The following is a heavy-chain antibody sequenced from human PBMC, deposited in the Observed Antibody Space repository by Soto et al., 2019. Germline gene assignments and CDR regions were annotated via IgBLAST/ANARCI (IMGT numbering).Heavy chain of an antibody. Sequence: SGPTLAHPTQPLTLTRTFSGVSLTTSGMRVSWVRQPPGKALEWLARIDWDDDKFYSTSLKTRLTISNDTSKNQVVLTMTNMDPVDTATYYCARSVVPAATIGYGMDVWGQGTPVTVSS. V-gene: IGHV2-70*04. CDR1: GVSLTTSGMR. CDR3: ARSVVPAATIGYGMDV. J-gene: IGHJ6*02. CDR2: IDWDDDK. D-gene: IGHD2-2*01.